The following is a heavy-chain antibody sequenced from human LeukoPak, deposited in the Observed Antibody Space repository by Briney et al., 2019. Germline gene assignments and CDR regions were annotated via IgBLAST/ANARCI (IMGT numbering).Heavy chain of an antibody. V-gene: IGHV1-8*01. CDR1: GYSFTSYD. Sequence: ASVKVSCKPSGYSFTSYDINWVRESTGQGLEWMGWMSPKSGHTGYAQNFQGRVTMTRSTSISTAYMELSSLRSEDTAVYYCVGGAPNWGFDYWGQGTLVTVSS. D-gene: IGHD7-27*01. CDR2: MSPKSGHT. J-gene: IGHJ4*02. CDR3: VGGAPNWGFDY.